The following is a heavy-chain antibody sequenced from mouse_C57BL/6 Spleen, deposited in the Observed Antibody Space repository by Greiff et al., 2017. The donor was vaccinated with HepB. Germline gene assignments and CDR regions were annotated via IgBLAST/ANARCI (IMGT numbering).Heavy chain of an antibody. V-gene: IGHV1-39*01. D-gene: IGHD1-1*01. CDR3: ARKGVTTVDWYFDV. J-gene: IGHJ1*03. CDR1: GYSFTDYN. CDR2: INPNYGTT. Sequence: VHVKQSGPELVKPGASVKISCKASGYSFTDYNMNWVKQSNGKSLEWIGVINPNYGTTSYNQKFKGKATLTVDQSSSTAYMQLNSLTSEDSAVYYCARKGVTTVDWYFDVWGTGTTVTVSS.